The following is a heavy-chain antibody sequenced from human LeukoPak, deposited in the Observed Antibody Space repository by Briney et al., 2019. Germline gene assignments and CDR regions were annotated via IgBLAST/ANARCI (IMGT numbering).Heavy chain of an antibody. D-gene: IGHD1-26*01. CDR3: ARVVMGATSIDY. Sequence: ASVNVSCKASGYTFTGYYMHWVRQAPGQGLEWMGRINPNSGGTNYAQKFQGRVTMTRDTSISTAYMELSSLRSVDTAVYYCARVVMGATSIDYWGQGTLVTVSS. J-gene: IGHJ4*02. CDR2: INPNSGGT. CDR1: GYTFTGYY. V-gene: IGHV1-2*06.